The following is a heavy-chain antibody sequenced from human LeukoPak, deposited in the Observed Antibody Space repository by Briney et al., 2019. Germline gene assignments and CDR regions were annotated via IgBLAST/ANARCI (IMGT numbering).Heavy chain of an antibody. D-gene: IGHD3-22*01. CDR3: ASLGGYYESSSYSQLDAFDI. V-gene: IGHV4-59*01. CDR1: NGSISNYF. Sequence: SETLSLTCTVSNGSISNYFWSWIRQPPGKGLEWIGYVHHGGTANYNPSLMSRVNISIDTSEHRLSLKLSSVTAADTALYYCASLGGYYESSSYSQLDAFDIWGQGTMVTVSS. J-gene: IGHJ3*02. CDR2: VHHGGTA.